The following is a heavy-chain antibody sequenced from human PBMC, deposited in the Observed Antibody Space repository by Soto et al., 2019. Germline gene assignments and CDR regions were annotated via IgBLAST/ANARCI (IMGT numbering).Heavy chain of an antibody. CDR3: ARDSGWFFDS. CDR1: GGSIGSYY. J-gene: IGHJ4*02. CDR2: IYYTGDI. Sequence: QVQLQESGPGLVKPSETLSLTCTVSGGSIGSYYWTWIRQAPGKGLEWIGCIYYTGDIYFDPSLKSRVTISVDTSTNQFSLKLNSMTAADTAIYYCARDSGWFFDSWGPGTLVTVSS. D-gene: IGHD6-19*01. V-gene: IGHV4-59*08.